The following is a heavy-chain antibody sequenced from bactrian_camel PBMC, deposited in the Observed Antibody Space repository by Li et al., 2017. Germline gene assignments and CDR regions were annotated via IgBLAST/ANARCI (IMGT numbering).Heavy chain of an antibody. V-gene: IGHV3S53*01. J-gene: IGHJ4*01. D-gene: IGHD4*01. CDR2: IDSNGRT. Sequence: QLSQSGRGSVQRGGSLTLSRKAGRCVSSSHSMGWARRAPGKGREGLASIDSNGRTKYADFVKGRFSISRDNTDNTLYLQMSSLNPADSAMYYCAADVADAIFFSDCVMGHYGGQGTHGTV. CDR1: RCVSSSHS. CDR3: AADVADAIFFSDCVMGHY.